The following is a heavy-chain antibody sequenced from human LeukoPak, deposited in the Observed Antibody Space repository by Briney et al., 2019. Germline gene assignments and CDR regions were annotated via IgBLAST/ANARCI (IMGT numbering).Heavy chain of an antibody. CDR1: GYTFTSYD. D-gene: IGHD6-19*01. J-gene: IGHJ4*02. V-gene: IGHV1-8*01. CDR2: MNPNSGNT. CDR3: ARGWGGWYYFDY. Sequence: RASVKVSCKASGYTFTSYDINWVRQATGQGLEWMGWMNPNSGNTGYAQKFQGRVTMTRNTSISTAYMELSSLRSEDTAAYYCARGWGGWYYFDYWGQGTLVTVSS.